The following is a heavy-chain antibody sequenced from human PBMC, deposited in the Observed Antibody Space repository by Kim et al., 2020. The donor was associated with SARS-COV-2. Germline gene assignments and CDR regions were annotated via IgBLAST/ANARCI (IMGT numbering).Heavy chain of an antibody. J-gene: IGHJ4*02. CDR2: TYYRSKWSS. Sequence: SQTLSLTCVISGDSLSSNTVAWSWIRQSPSSGLEWLGRTYYRSKWSSDYAVSVKSRIIINADPSKNRFSLHLNSVTPDDTATYYCVRYSGWYYFDYWGQG. D-gene: IGHD6-19*01. V-gene: IGHV6-1*01. CDR1: GDSLSSNTVA. CDR3: VRYSGWYYFDY.